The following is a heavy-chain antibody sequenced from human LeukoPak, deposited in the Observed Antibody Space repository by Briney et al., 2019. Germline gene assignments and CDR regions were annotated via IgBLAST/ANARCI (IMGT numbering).Heavy chain of an antibody. J-gene: IGHJ4*03. V-gene: IGHV3-64*01. D-gene: IGHD1-26*01. CDR2: ISSDGGST. CDR1: GFTFSSYA. Sequence: PGGSLRLSCAASGFTFSSYAMHWVRQAPRKGLEYVSAISSDGGSTYYANSVKGRFTISRDNSKNTLYLQMGSLRAEDMAVYYCAELACSHLSGRCFGYLGPGTLVTAPS. CDR3: AELACSHLSGRCFGY.